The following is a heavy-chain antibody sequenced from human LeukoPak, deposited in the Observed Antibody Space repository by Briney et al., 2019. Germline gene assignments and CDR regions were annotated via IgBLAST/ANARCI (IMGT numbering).Heavy chain of an antibody. D-gene: IGHD4-17*01. V-gene: IGHV1-2*02. Sequence: ASVKVSCKASGYTFTGYYIHWVRQAPGQGLEWMGWINPNSGDTNYVQKFQGRVTMTRVTSISTAYMELSSLRSDDTAVYYCAQIHDYGIIYWGQGTLVTVSS. CDR3: AQIHDYGIIY. CDR2: INPNSGDT. CDR1: GYTFTGYY. J-gene: IGHJ4*02.